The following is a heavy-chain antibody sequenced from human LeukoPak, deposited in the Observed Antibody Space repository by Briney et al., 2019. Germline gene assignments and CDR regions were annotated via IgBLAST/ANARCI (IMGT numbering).Heavy chain of an antibody. CDR2: IYYSGIT. D-gene: IGHD5-12*01. CDR3: ARHTWQWLPFDD. CDR1: GGSISSSSYY. V-gene: IGHV4-39*07. J-gene: IGHJ4*02. Sequence: PSETLSLTCTVSGGSISSSSYYWVWIRQPPGKGLEWIASIYYSGITYFNPSLKSRVTISLDTSKNQFSLKLTSVTAADTAIYYCARHTWQWLPFDDWGQGTQVTISS.